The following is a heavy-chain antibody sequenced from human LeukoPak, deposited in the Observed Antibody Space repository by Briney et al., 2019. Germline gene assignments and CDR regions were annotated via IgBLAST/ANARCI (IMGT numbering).Heavy chain of an antibody. CDR1: GYTFTGYY. D-gene: IGHD4-11*01. CDR3: ARKPKVTTTADY. Sequence: ASVKVSCKASGYTFTGYYMHWVRQAPGQGLEWMGWTNPNSGGTNYAQKFQGRVTTTRDTSISTAYMELSRLRSDDTAVYYCARKPKVTTTADYWGQGTLVTVSS. V-gene: IGHV1-2*02. J-gene: IGHJ4*02. CDR2: TNPNSGGT.